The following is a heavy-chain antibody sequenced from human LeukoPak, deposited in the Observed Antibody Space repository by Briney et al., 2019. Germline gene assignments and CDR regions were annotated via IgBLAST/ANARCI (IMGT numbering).Heavy chain of an antibody. CDR3: AKVGGSIVVVPAANDY. J-gene: IGHJ4*02. Sequence: GESLRLSCAASGFTFSSYAMNWVRQAPGKGLEWVSAISGSGGSTYYADSVKGRFTISRDNSKNTLYLQMNSLRAEDTAVYYCAKVGGSIVVVPAANDYWGQGTLVTVSS. CDR1: GFTFSSYA. V-gene: IGHV3-23*01. CDR2: ISGSGGST. D-gene: IGHD2-2*01.